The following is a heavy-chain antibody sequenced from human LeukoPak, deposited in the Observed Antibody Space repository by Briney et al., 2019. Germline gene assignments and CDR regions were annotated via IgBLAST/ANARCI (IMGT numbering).Heavy chain of an antibody. Sequence: GRSLRLSCAASGFXFSSYAIHWVRQAPGKGLEWVAVISYDGSNKYYADSVKGRFTISRDNSKNTLYLQMNSLRAEDTAVYYCARDGGIAVAGSRFPFDYWGQGTLVTVSS. V-gene: IGHV3-30-3*01. J-gene: IGHJ4*02. CDR2: ISYDGSNK. CDR1: GFXFSSYA. CDR3: ARDGGIAVAGSRFPFDY. D-gene: IGHD6-19*01.